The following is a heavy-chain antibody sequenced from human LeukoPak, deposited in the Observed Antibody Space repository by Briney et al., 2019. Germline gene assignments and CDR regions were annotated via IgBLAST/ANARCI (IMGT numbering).Heavy chain of an antibody. Sequence: ASVKVSCKASGYTFTSYDINWVRQATGQGLEWMGWISAYNGNTNYAQKLQGRVTMTTDTSTSTAYMELRSLRSDDTAVYYCAGREYYYDSSGSPYAFDIWGQGTMVTVSS. CDR3: AGREYYYDSSGSPYAFDI. D-gene: IGHD3-22*01. CDR1: GYTFTSYD. CDR2: ISAYNGNT. J-gene: IGHJ3*02. V-gene: IGHV1-18*01.